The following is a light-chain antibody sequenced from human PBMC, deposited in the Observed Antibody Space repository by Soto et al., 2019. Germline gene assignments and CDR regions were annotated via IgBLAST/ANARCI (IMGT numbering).Light chain of an antibody. V-gene: IGKV3-15*01. CDR2: GAS. J-gene: IGKJ4*01. CDR3: KQYNDWPRT. Sequence: EVVMTQSPATLSVYPGERATLSCRASQSVRSNSAWYQQKHGHAPSLLIFGASTRATGVPARFSGSESGTEFTLTISSLQAEDVAVYFCKQYNDWPRTFGGGTKVEIK. CDR1: QSVRSN.